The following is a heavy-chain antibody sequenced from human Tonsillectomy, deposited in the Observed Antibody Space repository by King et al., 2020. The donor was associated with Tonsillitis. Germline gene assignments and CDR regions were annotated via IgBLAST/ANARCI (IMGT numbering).Heavy chain of an antibody. J-gene: IGHJ4*02. CDR1: GFTFSSYG. CDR2: ISYDGSNK. CDR3: AKADDIVVVPAARTEDYFDY. D-gene: IGHD2-2*01. V-gene: IGHV3-30*18. Sequence: VQLVESGGGVVQPGRSLRLSCAASGFTFSSYGMHWVRQAPGKGLEWVAVISYDGSNKYYADSVKGRFTISRDNSKNTLYLQMNSLRAEDTAVYYGAKADDIVVVPAARTEDYFDYWGQGTLVTVSS.